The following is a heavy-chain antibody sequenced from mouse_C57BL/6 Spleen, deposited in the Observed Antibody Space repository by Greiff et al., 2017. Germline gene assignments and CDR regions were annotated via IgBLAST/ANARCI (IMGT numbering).Heavy chain of an antibody. V-gene: IGHV1-9*01. CDR2: ILTGSGST. CDR3: ATPLWDVDAMDY. D-gene: IGHD4-1*01. Sequence: VKLQQSGAELMKPGASVKLSCKATGYTFTGYWIEWVKQRPGHGLEWIGEILTGSGSTNYNEKLKGKGTFPADTSSNTAYMQLRSLTTEYSAIYSGATPLWDVDAMDYWGQGTSVTVSS. CDR1: GYTFTGYW. J-gene: IGHJ4*01.